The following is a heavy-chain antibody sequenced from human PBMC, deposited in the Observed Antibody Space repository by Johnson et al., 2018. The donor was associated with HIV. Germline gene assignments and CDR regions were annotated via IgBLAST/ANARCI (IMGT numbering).Heavy chain of an antibody. CDR2: ITGTGGST. V-gene: IGHV3-23*04. CDR3: TRSRSYYYDSSGFLGAFDI. CDR1: GFTFSSYG. D-gene: IGHD3-22*01. J-gene: IGHJ3*02. Sequence: VQLVESGGGVVQPGRSLRLSCAASGFTFSSYGMSWVRQAPGKGLEWVSGITGTGGSTYYADSVKGRFTISRDNSKNTLYLQMNSLKTEDTAMYYCTRSRSYYYDSSGFLGAFDIWGQGTMVTVSS.